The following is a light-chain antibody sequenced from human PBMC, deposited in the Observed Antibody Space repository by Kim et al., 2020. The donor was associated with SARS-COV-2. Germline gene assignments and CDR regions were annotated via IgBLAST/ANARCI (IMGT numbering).Light chain of an antibody. CDR2: DTQ. Sequence: PEGTVPLPGTSSTGAVTSGHYPYWFQQKPGQAPRTLIYDTQNKHSWTPARFSGSLLGGKAALTLSGAQPEDEAEYYCLLSYSDVAVFGGGTQLTVL. V-gene: IGLV7-46*01. CDR1: TGAVTSGHY. J-gene: IGLJ3*02. CDR3: LLSYSDVAV.